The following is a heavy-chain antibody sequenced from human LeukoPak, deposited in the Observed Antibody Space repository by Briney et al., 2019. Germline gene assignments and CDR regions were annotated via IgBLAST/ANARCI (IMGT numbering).Heavy chain of an antibody. CDR3: ARDATVGSAYFDL. J-gene: IGHJ4*02. CDR1: GFTFSSYA. CDR2: ISGSGGST. Sequence: GGSLRLSRAASGFTFSSYAMSWVRQAPGKGLEWVSAISGSGGSTYYADSVRGRFTISRDNSKHMLFLEMHSLRPDDTALYFCARDATVGSAYFDLWGQGALVTVSS. V-gene: IGHV3-23*01. D-gene: IGHD2-15*01.